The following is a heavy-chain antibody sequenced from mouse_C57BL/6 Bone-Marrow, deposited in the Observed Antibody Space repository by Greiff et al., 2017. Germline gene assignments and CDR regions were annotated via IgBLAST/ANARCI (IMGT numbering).Heavy chain of an antibody. Sequence: QVQLQQSGAELVKPGASVKMSCKASGYTFTTYPIEWMKQNHGKSLEWMGNFHPYNDDTKYNEKFKGQATLTVDKSSNTVYLELSRLPSDDAAVNYCACSSTFFYYVDYWGQGAPLTVSS. CDR3: ACSSTFFYYVDY. D-gene: IGHD1-1*01. CDR1: GYTFTTYP. CDR2: FHPYNDDT. J-gene: IGHJ2*01. V-gene: IGHV1-47*01.